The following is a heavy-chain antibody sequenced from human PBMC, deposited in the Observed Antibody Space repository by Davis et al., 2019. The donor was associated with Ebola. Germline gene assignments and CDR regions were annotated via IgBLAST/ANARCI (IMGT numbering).Heavy chain of an antibody. V-gene: IGHV4-59*01. Sequence: SETLSLTCTVSGGSISSYYWSWIRQPPGKGLEWIGYIYYSGSTNYNPSLKSRVTISVDTSKNQFSLKLSSVTAADTAVYYCARDVLRIFGVGSYGMDVWGQGTTVTVSS. CDR1: GGSISSYY. D-gene: IGHD3-3*01. J-gene: IGHJ6*02. CDR3: ARDVLRIFGVGSYGMDV. CDR2: IYYSGST.